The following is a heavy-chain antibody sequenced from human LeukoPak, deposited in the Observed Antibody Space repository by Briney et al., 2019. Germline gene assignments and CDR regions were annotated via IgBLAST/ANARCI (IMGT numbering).Heavy chain of an antibody. CDR2: IKQDGSEK. D-gene: IGHD3-22*01. Sequence: PGGSLRLSCAASGFTFSDYYMSWIRQAPGKGLEWVANIKQDGSEKYYVDSVKGRFTISRDNAKNSLYLQMNSLRAEDTAVYYCASTYYYDSSGYPHATLRRYYFDYWGQGTLVTVSS. CDR3: ASTYYYDSSGYPHATLRRYYFDY. J-gene: IGHJ4*02. CDR1: GFTFSDYY. V-gene: IGHV3-7*01.